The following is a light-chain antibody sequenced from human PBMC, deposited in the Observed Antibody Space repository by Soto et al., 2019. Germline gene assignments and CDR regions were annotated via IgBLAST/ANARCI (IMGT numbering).Light chain of an antibody. CDR3: QHLNTYPIT. J-gene: IGKJ5*01. CDR2: AAS. CDR1: QAIRTA. V-gene: IGKV1-6*01. Sequence: AIQLTQSPSSLYASVGDRVTITCRASQAIRTALGWYQQKPGKVPKLLIYAASILQSGVPSRFSGSGSGTDFTLTISSLQPEDFATYYCQHLNTYPITFGPGTRLEIK.